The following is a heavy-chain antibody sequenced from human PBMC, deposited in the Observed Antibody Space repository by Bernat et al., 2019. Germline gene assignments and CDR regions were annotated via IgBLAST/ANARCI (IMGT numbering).Heavy chain of an antibody. D-gene: IGHD3-10*01. CDR2: IWYDGSNK. J-gene: IGHJ3*02. CDR1: GFTFNSYG. V-gene: IGHV3-33*01. CDR3: ARDPGDQKRAFDI. Sequence: QVQLVESGGGVVQPGRSLRLSCAASGFTFNSYGMHWVRQAPGKGLEWVAVIWYDGSNKYYADSVKGRFTISRDNSKNTLYLQMNSLRAEDTAVYYCARDPGDQKRAFDIWGQGTMVTVSS.